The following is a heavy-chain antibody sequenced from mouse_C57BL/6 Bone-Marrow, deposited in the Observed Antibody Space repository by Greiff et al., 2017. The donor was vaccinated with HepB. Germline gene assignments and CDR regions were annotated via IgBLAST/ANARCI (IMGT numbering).Heavy chain of an antibody. CDR3: ARDSSGPGYFDY. CDR2: IYPGSGST. Sequence: QVQLQQPGAELVKPGASVKMSCKASGYTFTSYWITWVKQRPGQGLEWIGDIYPGSGSTNYNEKFKSKATLTVDTSSSTAYMQLSSLTSEDSAVYYCARDSSGPGYFDYWGQGTTLTVSS. D-gene: IGHD3-2*02. V-gene: IGHV1-55*01. CDR1: GYTFTSYW. J-gene: IGHJ2*01.